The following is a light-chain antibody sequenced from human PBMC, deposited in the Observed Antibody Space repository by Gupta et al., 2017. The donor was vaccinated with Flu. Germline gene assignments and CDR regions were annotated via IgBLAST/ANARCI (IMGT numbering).Light chain of an antibody. Sequence: EIVLTQSPATLSLSPGERATPSCRASQSVSSYLAWYQQKPGQAPRLLIYDASNRATGIPARFSGSGSGTDFTLTIRSLEPEDFAVYYCQQRSNWPGYTFGQGTKLEIK. CDR1: QSVSSY. CDR2: DAS. V-gene: IGKV3-11*01. J-gene: IGKJ2*01. CDR3: QQRSNWPGYT.